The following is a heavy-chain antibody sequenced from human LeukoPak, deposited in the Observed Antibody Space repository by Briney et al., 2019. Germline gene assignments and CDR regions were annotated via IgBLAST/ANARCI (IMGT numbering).Heavy chain of an antibody. D-gene: IGHD5-24*01. CDR3: ARDSEGDGYNFDT. V-gene: IGHV3-53*01. CDR1: GFAINTNH. J-gene: IGHJ5*02. CDR2: TYYGGTT. Sequence: PGGSLRLSCVASGFAINTNHMNWVRQAPGKELEWVSITYYGGTTYYADSVKGRFTISRDYSKNTLYLQMNSLRADDTAVYYCARDSEGDGYNFDTWGRGTLVTVSS.